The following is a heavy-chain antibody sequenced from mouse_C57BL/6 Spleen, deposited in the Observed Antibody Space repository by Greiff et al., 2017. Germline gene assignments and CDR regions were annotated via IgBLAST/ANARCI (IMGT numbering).Heavy chain of an antibody. J-gene: IGHJ2*01. Sequence: VQLEESGAELVKPGVSVKISCKGSGYTFTDYAMHWVKQSPEKGLEWIGYISTCNGNARYKEKFKGKATMTEDKSSSTAYMQLTRLTSEDSAVYYCARWGGDHYFDYWGQGTPLTVSS. CDR1: GYTFTDYA. V-gene: IGHV1-67*01. CDR3: ARWGGDHYFDY. CDR2: ISTCNGNA.